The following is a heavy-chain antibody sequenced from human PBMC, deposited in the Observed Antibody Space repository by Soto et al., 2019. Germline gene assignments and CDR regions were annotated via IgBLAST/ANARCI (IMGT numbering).Heavy chain of an antibody. CDR1: GGSISSGGYY. V-gene: IGHV4-31*03. Sequence: SETLSLTCTVSGGSISSGGYYWSWIRQHPGKGLEWIGYIYYSGSTYYNPSLKSRVTISVDTSKNQFSLKLSSVTAADTAVYFCAREGDSRGYYSNIDYWGQGTLVTVSS. J-gene: IGHJ4*02. D-gene: IGHD3-22*01. CDR3: AREGDSRGYYSNIDY. CDR2: IYYSGST.